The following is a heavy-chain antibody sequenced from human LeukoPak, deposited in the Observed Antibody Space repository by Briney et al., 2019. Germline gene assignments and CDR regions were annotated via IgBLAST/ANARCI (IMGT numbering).Heavy chain of an antibody. V-gene: IGHV4-38-2*02. D-gene: IGHD1-26*01. CDR1: GYSISSGYY. J-gene: IGHJ4*02. CDR3: ARDLWEPGDY. CDR2: IYHSGST. Sequence: KSSETLSLTCTVSGYSISSGYYWGWIRQPPGKGLEWIGSIYHSGSTYYNPSLKSRVTISVDTSKNQFFLKLSSVTAADTAVYYCARDLWEPGDYWGQGTLVTVSS.